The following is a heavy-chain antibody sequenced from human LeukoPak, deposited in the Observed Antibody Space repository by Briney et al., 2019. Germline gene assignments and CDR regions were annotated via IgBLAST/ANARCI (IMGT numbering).Heavy chain of an antibody. D-gene: IGHD4-17*01. Sequence: SETLSLTCTVSGGSISSSSYYWDWIRQPPGKGLEWIGSIYHTGRTSYNPSLKSRVTISVDTSKNQFSLKLISVTAADTAVYYCARGDYVGDYNLYWGQGILVTVSS. CDR2: IYHTGRT. J-gene: IGHJ4*02. CDR1: GGSISSSSYY. V-gene: IGHV4-39*07. CDR3: ARGDYVGDYNLY.